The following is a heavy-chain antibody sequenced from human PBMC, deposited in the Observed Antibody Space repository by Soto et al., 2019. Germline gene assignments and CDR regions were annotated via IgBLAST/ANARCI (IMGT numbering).Heavy chain of an antibody. V-gene: IGHV4-39*01. Sequence: QLQLQESGPGLVRPSETLSLTCTVSGDSITSNNFYWGWIRQAPGLGLEWLGRSSHGGGTYYNPSLETRGTDSLATSKTQNSARLSYVSAADTAVYVCARPPAGQTVVGFAHWGQGTLVTVSS. CDR1: GDSITSNNFY. D-gene: IGHD2-15*01. CDR3: ARPPAGQTVVGFAH. CDR2: SSHGGGT. J-gene: IGHJ4*02.